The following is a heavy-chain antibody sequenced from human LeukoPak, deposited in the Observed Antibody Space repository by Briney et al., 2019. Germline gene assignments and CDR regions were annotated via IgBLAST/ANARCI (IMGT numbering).Heavy chain of an antibody. D-gene: IGHD3-10*01. CDR3: AREGYYGSGSPPSLYFDY. CDR1: GFTFRNYV. V-gene: IGHV3-30-3*01. J-gene: IGHJ4*02. Sequence: GGSLRLSCAASGFTFRNYVIHWVRQAPGKGLEWVAVTSSDLNVKLYADSVKGRFTISRDNSRSTLYLQMNSLRPEDTAIYYCAREGYYGSGSPPSLYFDYWGQGTLVTVSP. CDR2: TSSDLNVK.